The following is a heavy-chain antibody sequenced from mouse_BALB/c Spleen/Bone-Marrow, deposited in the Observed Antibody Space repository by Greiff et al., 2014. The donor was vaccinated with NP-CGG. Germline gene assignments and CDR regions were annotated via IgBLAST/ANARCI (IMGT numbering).Heavy chain of an antibody. Sequence: VKLMESGPELVKPGASVKISCKASGYAFSSSWMNWVKQRPGQGLEWIGRIFPGDGDTYYNGKFKGKATLTADKSSNTAYMQLSSLTSVDSAVYFCARSDGYRAMDYWGQGTSVTVSS. CDR1: GYAFSSSW. J-gene: IGHJ4*01. CDR2: IFPGDGDT. D-gene: IGHD2-3*01. V-gene: IGHV1-82*01. CDR3: ARSDGYRAMDY.